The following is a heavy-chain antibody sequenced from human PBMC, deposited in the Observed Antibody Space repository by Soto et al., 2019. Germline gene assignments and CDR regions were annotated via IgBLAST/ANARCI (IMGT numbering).Heavy chain of an antibody. CDR1: SGPDRSHN. CDR3: VRQGIDYLHGLVAV. D-gene: IGHD4-17*01. CDR2: VYYTGDT. Sequence: QVQLQQSGPRLVKPSETLSLTCTVSSGPDRSHNWGWIRQPPGRGLEWIGYVYYTGDTAYNPSLRSRVSPSADTSTNDVSLTLSSVTAADAAVYYCVRQGIDYLHGLVAVWGHGPGVSVSS. V-gene: IGHV4-59*08. J-gene: IGHJ6*02.